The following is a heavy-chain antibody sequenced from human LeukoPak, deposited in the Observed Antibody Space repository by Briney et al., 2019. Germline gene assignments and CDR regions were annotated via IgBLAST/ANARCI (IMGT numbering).Heavy chain of an antibody. V-gene: IGHV3-11*01. D-gene: IGHD5-12*01. Sequence: PGGSLRLSCAASGFSFSDYYGSWIRQAPGKGLEWVSYISSSGTTIYYADSVKGRFTISRDNAKNSLYLQMNSLRAEDTAVYYCARNRGYGGYDSDYWGQGTLVTVSS. J-gene: IGHJ4*02. CDR1: GFSFSDYY. CDR2: ISSSGTTI. CDR3: ARNRGYGGYDSDY.